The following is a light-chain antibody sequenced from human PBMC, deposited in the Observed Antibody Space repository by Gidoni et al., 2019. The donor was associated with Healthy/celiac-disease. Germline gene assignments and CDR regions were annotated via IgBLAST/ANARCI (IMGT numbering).Light chain of an antibody. Sequence: EIVMTQSPATLSVSPGERATLSCRASQSVSSNLAWYQQKPGQAPRLLIYGASTRATGIPARFSCSGSGTEFTLTISSLQSEDFAVYYCKQYNNWPITFGPGTKVDIK. CDR3: KQYNNWPIT. CDR2: GAS. V-gene: IGKV3-15*01. CDR1: QSVSSN. J-gene: IGKJ3*01.